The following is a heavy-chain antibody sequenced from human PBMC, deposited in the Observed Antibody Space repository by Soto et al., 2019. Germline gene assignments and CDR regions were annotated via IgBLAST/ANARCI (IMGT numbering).Heavy chain of an antibody. CDR3: ARVDDSSGYFFYVDP. CDR2: IYYSGST. V-gene: IGHV4-59*01. J-gene: IGHJ5*02. CDR1: GGSISSYY. Sequence: ASETLSLTCTVSGGSISSYYWSWIRQPPGKGLEWIGYIYYSGSTNYNPSLKSRVTISVDTSKNQFSLKLSSVTAADTAVYYCARVDDSSGYFFYVDPWGQGTLVTVSS. D-gene: IGHD3-22*01.